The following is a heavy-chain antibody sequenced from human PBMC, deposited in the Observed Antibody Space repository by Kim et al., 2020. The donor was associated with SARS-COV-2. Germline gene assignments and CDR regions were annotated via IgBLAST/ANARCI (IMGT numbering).Heavy chain of an antibody. V-gene: IGHV1-69*13. CDR2: IIPIFGTA. CDR1: GGTFSSYA. Sequence: SVKVSCKASGGTFSSYAISWVRQAPGQGLEWMGGIIPIFGTANYAQKFQGRVTITADESTSTAYMELSRLRSEDTAVYYCAREGVGANGWGAFDIWGQGTMVTVSS. J-gene: IGHJ3*02. CDR3: AREGVGANGWGAFDI. D-gene: IGHD1-26*01.